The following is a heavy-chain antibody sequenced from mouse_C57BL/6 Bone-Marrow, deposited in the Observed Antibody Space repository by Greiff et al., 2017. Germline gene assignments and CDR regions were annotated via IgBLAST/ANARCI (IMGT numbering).Heavy chain of an antibody. Sequence: VQLQQSGAELARPGASVKLSCKASGYTFTSYGISWVKQRTGQGLEWIGKINPRSGNTYYTEKFKGKATLTADKSSSTASMELRSLTSEDSAVYFSAGSEAPWGDWGQGTTLTVSS. V-gene: IGHV1-81*01. CDR2: INPRSGNT. CDR1: GYTFTSYG. J-gene: IGHJ2*01. CDR3: AGSEAPWGD.